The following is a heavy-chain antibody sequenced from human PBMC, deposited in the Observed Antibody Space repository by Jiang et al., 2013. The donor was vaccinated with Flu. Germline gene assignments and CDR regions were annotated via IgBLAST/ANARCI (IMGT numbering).Heavy chain of an antibody. V-gene: IGHV6-1*01. Sequence: SQTLSLTCAISGDSVFSNSAGWNWIRQSPSGGLEWLGRTYFRSKWYSDYGVSVQSRITINVDTSKNQFSLQLNSVTPEDTALYYCARNREDDYGTYYFDYWGQGTLVTVSS. CDR2: TYFRSKWYS. J-gene: IGHJ4*02. D-gene: IGHD4-17*01. CDR1: GDSVFSNSAG. CDR3: ARNREDDYGTYYFDY.